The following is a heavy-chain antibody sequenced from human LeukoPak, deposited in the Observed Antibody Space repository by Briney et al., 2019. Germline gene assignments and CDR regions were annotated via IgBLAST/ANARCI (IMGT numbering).Heavy chain of an antibody. CDR2: INHSGST. CDR3: ASKIVATIGRWDYYYYGMDV. D-gene: IGHD5-12*01. V-gene: IGHV4-34*01. CDR1: GGSFSGYY. J-gene: IGHJ6*04. Sequence: PSETLSLTCAVYGGSFSGYYWSWIRQPPGKGLEWIGEINHSGSTNYNPSLKSRVTISVDTSKNQFSLKLSSVTAADTAVYYCASKIVATIGRWDYYYYGMDVWGKGTTVTVSS.